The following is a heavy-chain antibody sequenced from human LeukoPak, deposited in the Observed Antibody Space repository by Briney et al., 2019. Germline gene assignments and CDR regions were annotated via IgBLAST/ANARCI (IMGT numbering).Heavy chain of an antibody. V-gene: IGHV1-46*01. CDR3: ARDWGIVVVPAATGGFDP. Sequence: ASVKVSCKASGYTFTSYYIHWVRQAPGQRLEWVGIINPSGGITSYAQKFQVRVTMTRDTSTSTVYMELSRLRSDDTAVYYCARDWGIVVVPAATGGFDPSGQGTLVTVSS. CDR1: GYTFTSYY. CDR2: INPSGGIT. J-gene: IGHJ5*02. D-gene: IGHD2-2*01.